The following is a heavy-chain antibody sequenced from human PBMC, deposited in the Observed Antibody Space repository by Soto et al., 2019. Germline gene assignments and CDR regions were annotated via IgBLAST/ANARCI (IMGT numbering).Heavy chain of an antibody. CDR1: GYTFTSYG. Sequence: QVQLVQSGAEVKKPGASVKVSCKASGYTFTSYGISWVRQAPGQGLEWMGWISAYNGNTNYAQKLQGRVTMTTDTSTSTAYMELRSLRSADTAVYYCARKDYYDSSGYRRDFDYWGQGTLVTVSS. J-gene: IGHJ4*02. D-gene: IGHD3-22*01. CDR3: ARKDYYDSSGYRRDFDY. V-gene: IGHV1-18*01. CDR2: ISAYNGNT.